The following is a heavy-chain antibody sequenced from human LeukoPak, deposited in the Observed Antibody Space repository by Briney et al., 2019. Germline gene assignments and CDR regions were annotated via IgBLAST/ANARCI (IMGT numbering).Heavy chain of an antibody. D-gene: IGHD6-19*01. CDR2: IYTSGST. J-gene: IGHJ4*02. CDR3: ARSVVNSGWFSDY. CDR1: GGSISSYY. V-gene: IGHV4-4*07. Sequence: SETLSLTCTVSGGSISSYYWNWIRQPAGKGLEWIGHIYTSGSTNYNPSLKSRVTMSLDTSKYQFSLKLSSVTAADTAVYYCARSVVNSGWFSDYWGQGTLVTVSS.